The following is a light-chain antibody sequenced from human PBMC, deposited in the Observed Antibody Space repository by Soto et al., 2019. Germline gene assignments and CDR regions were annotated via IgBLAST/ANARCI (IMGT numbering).Light chain of an antibody. CDR3: MRPLQTPPT. V-gene: IGKV2-28*01. CDR2: LGS. CDR1: QSLLHSNGYNY. J-gene: IGKJ5*01. Sequence: DIVMTQSPLPLPVTPGAPASISCRSSQSLLHSNGYNYLNWYMQKPGQSPQLLIYLGSNRASGVHDRFSGSVAGTDFTRKISRVEAGEVGVYYCMRPLQTPPTFGQGTRLEIK.